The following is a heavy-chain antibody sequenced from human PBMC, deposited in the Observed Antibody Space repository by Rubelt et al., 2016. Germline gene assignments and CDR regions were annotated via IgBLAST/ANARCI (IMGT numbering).Heavy chain of an antibody. Sequence: GAGLLKSSETMSLTCVVYAESISDYYWTWIRQAPGKGLEWVGEIYYTGSTNYNPSLRSRVTVSVDTSNNQISLRLTTVTAEDTAVYYCARDWDDYSKFDYWGQGTLVTVSS. CDR1: AESISDYY. D-gene: IGHD4-11*01. V-gene: IGHV4-34*01. CDR3: ARDWDDYSKFDY. CDR2: IYYTGST. J-gene: IGHJ4*02.